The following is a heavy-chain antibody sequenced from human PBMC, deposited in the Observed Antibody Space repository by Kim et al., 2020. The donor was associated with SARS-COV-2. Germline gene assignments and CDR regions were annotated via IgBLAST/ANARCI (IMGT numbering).Heavy chain of an antibody. CDR2: IHTNNGGT. D-gene: IGHD3-16*01. Sequence: ASVKVSCKASGYTFTDYYIHWVRQAPGQGLEWMGWIHTNNGGTNSAQKFQGRVTMTRDTSTSTAYLELSRLRSDDTAVYYCAREAGGSSPLGFWGQGTLVIVSS. J-gene: IGHJ4*02. V-gene: IGHV1-2*02. CDR1: GYTFTDYY. CDR3: AREAGGSSPLGF.